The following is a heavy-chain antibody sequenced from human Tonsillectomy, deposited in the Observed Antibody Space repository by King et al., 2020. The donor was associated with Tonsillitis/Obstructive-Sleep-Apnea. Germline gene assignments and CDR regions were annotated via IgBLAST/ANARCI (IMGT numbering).Heavy chain of an antibody. V-gene: IGHV3-23*04. CDR3: AKDRSGPNTHFDC. D-gene: IGHD2-15*01. Sequence: VQLVESGGGLVQPGVSLRLSCAASGFTFSSYAMSWVRQAPGKGLEWVSAIVGSGDSTYYADSVRGRFTISRDNSKNTLYLQMNSLRAEDTAVYYCAKDRSGPNTHFDCWGQGTLVTVSS. CDR2: IVGSGDST. CDR1: GFTFSSYA. J-gene: IGHJ4*02.